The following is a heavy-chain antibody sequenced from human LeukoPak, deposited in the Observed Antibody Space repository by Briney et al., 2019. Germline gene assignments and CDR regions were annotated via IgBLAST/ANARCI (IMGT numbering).Heavy chain of an antibody. D-gene: IGHD4-17*01. CDR3: AKDLRYGDYADY. CDR2: ISGSGGST. CDR1: GFTVSSNS. V-gene: IGHV3-23*01. Sequence: GGSLRLSCTVSGFTVSSNSMSWVRQAPGKGLEWVSAISGSGGSTYYADSVKGRFTISRDNSKNTLYLQMNSLRAEDTAVYYCAKDLRYGDYADYWGQGTLVTVSS. J-gene: IGHJ4*02.